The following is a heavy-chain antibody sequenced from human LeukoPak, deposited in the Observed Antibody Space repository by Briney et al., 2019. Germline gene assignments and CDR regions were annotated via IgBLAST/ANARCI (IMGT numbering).Heavy chain of an antibody. Sequence: SETLSLTCAVSGGSISSGGHSWSWIRQPPGKGLEWIGFLYHSGDTYYNPSLKSRVTLSTDRSKNQFSLKLSSVTAADTAVYYCARGGGNYYNSNVYYFPGPKNCSAPGGKETRVTVSS. CDR3: ARGGGNYYNSNVYYFPGPKNCSAP. J-gene: IGHJ5*02. D-gene: IGHD3-22*01. CDR1: GGSISSGGHS. V-gene: IGHV4-30-2*01. CDR2: LYHSGDT.